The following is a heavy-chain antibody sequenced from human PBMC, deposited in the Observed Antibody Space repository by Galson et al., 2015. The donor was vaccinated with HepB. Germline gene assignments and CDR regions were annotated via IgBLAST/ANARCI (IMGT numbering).Heavy chain of an antibody. CDR2: INHSGST. V-gene: IGHV4-34*01. D-gene: IGHD2-2*01. Sequence: TLSLTCAVYGGSFSGHHWSWIRQPPGKGLEWIGEINHSGSTNYNPSLKSRVTISVDTSKNQFSLKLSSVTAADTAIYYCARHKMRSSTSCYDYWGQGTLDTVSS. J-gene: IGHJ4*02. CDR1: GGSFSGHH. CDR3: ARHKMRSSTSCYDY.